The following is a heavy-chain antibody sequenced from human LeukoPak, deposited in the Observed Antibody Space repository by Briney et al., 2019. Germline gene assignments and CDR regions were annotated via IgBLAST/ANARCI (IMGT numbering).Heavy chain of an antibody. V-gene: IGHV5-51*01. CDR1: GYSFTTYW. J-gene: IGHJ3*01. D-gene: IGHD3-10*01. Sequence: GESLEISCEASGYSFTTYWIGWVRQMPGKGLEWMGIIYPGDSDTRYSPSFQGQVAISSDRTITTVYLQWNNLRASDTAMYYCARTGYHYGSRSHFGFDLWGQGTMVTVSS. CDR2: IYPGDSDT. CDR3: ARTGYHYGSRSHFGFDL.